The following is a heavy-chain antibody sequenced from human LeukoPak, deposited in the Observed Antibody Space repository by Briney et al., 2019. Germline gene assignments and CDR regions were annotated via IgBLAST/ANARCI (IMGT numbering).Heavy chain of an antibody. CDR3: ARGPDSFDI. J-gene: IGHJ3*02. CDR1: GYRFTNDW. Sequence: PGESLKISCKASGYRFTNDWIGWVRQMPGKGLEWMGIIYPGDSDTRYSPSFQGQVTISTDKPISTAYLQWSSLKASDTAMYYCARGPDSFDIWGQGTMVIVSS. V-gene: IGHV5-51*01. CDR2: IYPGDSDT.